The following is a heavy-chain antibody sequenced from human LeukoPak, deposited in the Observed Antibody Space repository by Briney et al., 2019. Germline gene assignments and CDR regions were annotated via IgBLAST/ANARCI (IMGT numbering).Heavy chain of an antibody. Sequence: SETLSLTCTVSGGSISSYYWSWTRQPPGKGLEWIGYIYYSGSTNYNPSLKSRVTISVDTSKNQFSLKLSSVTAADTAVYYCARDPVGAFDIWGQGTMVTVSS. CDR1: GGSISSYY. D-gene: IGHD1-26*01. V-gene: IGHV4-59*01. CDR3: ARDPVGAFDI. J-gene: IGHJ3*02. CDR2: IYYSGST.